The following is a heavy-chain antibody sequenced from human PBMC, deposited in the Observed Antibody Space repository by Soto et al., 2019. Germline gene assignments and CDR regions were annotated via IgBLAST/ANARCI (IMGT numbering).Heavy chain of an antibody. CDR1: GYTFTRYA. Sequence: GASVKVSCKASGYTFTRYAIHWVRQAPGQGLEWMGWINAGSGSSRYSRNFQGRVTITRDTSASTAYMELSSLIFEDTGVYYCARERAVSANFFDYWGQGTLVTVSS. CDR2: INAGSGSS. CDR3: ARERAVSANFFDY. V-gene: IGHV1-3*01. D-gene: IGHD2-21*02. J-gene: IGHJ4*02.